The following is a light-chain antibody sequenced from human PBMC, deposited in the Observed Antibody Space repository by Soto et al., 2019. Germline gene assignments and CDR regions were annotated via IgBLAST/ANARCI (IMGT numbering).Light chain of an antibody. CDR2: GAF. V-gene: IGKV1-5*02. CDR1: QSISTQ. J-gene: IGKJ1*01. CDR3: QQYYSYST. Sequence: DTQMTQSPSPVSASVGDRVTILCRASQSISTQLAWYQQKPGKAPKLLISGAFSLESGVPSRFSGSGSGTEFALTISSLQPDDFATYYFQQYYSYSTFGQGTRVDI.